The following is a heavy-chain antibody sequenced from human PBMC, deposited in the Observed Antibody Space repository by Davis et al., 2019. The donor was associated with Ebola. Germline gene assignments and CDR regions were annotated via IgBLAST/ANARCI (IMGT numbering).Heavy chain of an antibody. CDR2: IKTDGSTI. Sequence: HTGGSLRLSCAASGFTFNSYWMHWVRQAPGKGLVWVSRIKTDGSTINYADSVKGRFTISRDNAKNTLYLQMNSLRAEDTAVYFCARDLIYGSGTNDYWGQGTLVTVSS. CDR3: ARDLIYGSGTNDY. CDR1: GFTFNSYW. D-gene: IGHD3-10*01. J-gene: IGHJ4*02. V-gene: IGHV3-74*01.